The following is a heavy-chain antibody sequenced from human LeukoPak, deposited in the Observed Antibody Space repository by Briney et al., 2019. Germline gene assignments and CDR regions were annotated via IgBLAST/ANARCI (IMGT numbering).Heavy chain of an antibody. CDR3: ARLSPNGTLRFLEWLPLYYFDY. J-gene: IGHJ4*02. V-gene: IGHV4-39*01. Sequence: PSETLSLTCTVSGGSISSSSYYWGWIRQPPGKGLEWIGSIYYSGSTYYNPSLKSRVTISVDTSKNQFSLKLSSVTAADTAVYYCARLSPNGTLRFLEWLPLYYFDYWGQGTLVTVSS. CDR1: GGSISSSSYY. CDR2: IYYSGST. D-gene: IGHD3-3*01.